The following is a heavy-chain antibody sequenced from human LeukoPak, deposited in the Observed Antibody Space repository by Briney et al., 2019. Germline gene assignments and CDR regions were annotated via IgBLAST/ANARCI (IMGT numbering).Heavy chain of an antibody. CDR2: INPNSGAT. V-gene: IGHV1-2*02. J-gene: IGHJ3*02. D-gene: IGHD6-19*01. CDR1: GYTFTGNY. Sequence: ASVKVSCKPSGYTFTGNYIHWVRQAPGHGLEWMGWINPNSGATKFAQKFQGRVTMTRDTSTSTVYMELSSLRSEDTAVYYCARVSPSNWAGQHNAFDIWGQGTMVTVSS. CDR3: ARVSPSNWAGQHNAFDI.